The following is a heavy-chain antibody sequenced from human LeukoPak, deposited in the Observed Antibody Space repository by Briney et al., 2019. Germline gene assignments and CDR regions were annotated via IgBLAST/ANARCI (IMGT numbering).Heavy chain of an antibody. J-gene: IGHJ4*02. CDR1: GYTFTNYY. CDR2: INPSGGST. D-gene: IGHD2-15*01. CDR3: ARNAASGLDY. Sequence: ASVKVSCKASGYTFTNYYMHWVRQAPGQGLEWMGFINPSGGSTSYAQKFQGRVTVTRDTSTSTVYMELSSLTSEDTAVYYCARNAASGLDYWGQGTLVTVSS. V-gene: IGHV1-46*01.